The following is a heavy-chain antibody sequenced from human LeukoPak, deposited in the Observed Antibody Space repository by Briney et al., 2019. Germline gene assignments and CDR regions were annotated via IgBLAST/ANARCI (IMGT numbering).Heavy chain of an antibody. Sequence: ASVKVSCKASGYTFTGYYMHGVRQAPGQGREWMGWINPNSGGTNYAQKFQGSVTMTRDTSTSTAYMELSRLRSDVTAVYYCARDAYSGSYLNAFDIWGQGTMVTVSS. V-gene: IGHV1-2*02. J-gene: IGHJ3*02. CDR2: INPNSGGT. CDR1: GYTFTGYY. D-gene: IGHD1-26*01. CDR3: ARDAYSGSYLNAFDI.